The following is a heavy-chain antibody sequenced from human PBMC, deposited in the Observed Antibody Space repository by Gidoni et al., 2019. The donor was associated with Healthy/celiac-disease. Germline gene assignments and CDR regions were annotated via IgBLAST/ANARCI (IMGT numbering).Heavy chain of an antibody. J-gene: IGHJ4*02. Sequence: QLQLQESGPGLVKPSETLSLTCTVSGGSISSRSYYWGWIRQPPGKGLEWIGSIYYSGSTSYNPSLKSRVTISVDTSKNQFSLKLSSVTAADTAVYYCASGCYRGYDYWGQGTLVTVSS. CDR1: GGSISSRSYY. CDR3: ASGCYRGYDY. V-gene: IGHV4-39*01. CDR2: IYYSGST. D-gene: IGHD1-26*01.